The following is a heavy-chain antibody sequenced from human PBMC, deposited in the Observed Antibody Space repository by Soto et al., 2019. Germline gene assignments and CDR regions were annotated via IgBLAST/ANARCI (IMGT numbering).Heavy chain of an antibody. V-gene: IGHV3-20*04. J-gene: IGHJ6*02. CDR3: ARDAPGSGSYYPGYYYYGMDV. Sequence: GGSLRLSCAASGFTFDDYGMSWVRQAPGKGLEWVSGINWNGGSTGYADSVKGRFTISRDNAKNSLYLQMNSLRAEDTALYYCARDAPGSGSYYPGYYYYGMDVWGQGTTVTVSS. CDR2: INWNGGST. D-gene: IGHD3-10*01. CDR1: GFTFDDYG.